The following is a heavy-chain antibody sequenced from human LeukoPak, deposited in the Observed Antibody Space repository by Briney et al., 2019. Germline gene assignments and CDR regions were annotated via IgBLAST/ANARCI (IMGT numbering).Heavy chain of an antibody. CDR2: ISGSGAST. Sequence: GGSLRLSCVASGFTFSKYTMSWVRQAPGKGLEWVSGISGSGASTYSADFVKGRFTISRDTSKSTLYLQLNSLRAEDTAVYYCAKDKLDTAMVVDYWGQGTLVTVSS. J-gene: IGHJ4*02. CDR1: GFTFSKYT. V-gene: IGHV3-23*01. CDR3: AKDKLDTAMVVDY. D-gene: IGHD5-18*01.